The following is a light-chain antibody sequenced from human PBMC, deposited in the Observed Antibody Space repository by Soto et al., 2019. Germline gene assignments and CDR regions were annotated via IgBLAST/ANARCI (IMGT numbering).Light chain of an antibody. J-gene: IGKJ4*01. V-gene: IGKV3-20*01. CDR1: QSVSSSY. Sequence: IVLTQSPGTLSLSPGERATLSCRAIQSVSSSYLAWYQQKPGQAPRLLIYGPSNRATGIPDRFSGSGSATDFTLTISRLEPEDFAVYYCQQYDTSPLTFGGGTKVDIK. CDR3: QQYDTSPLT. CDR2: GPS.